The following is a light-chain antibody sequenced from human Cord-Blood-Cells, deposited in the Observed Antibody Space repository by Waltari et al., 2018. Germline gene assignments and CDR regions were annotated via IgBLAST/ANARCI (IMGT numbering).Light chain of an antibody. V-gene: IGLV3-1*01. CDR1: KLGDKY. CDR3: QAWDSSNVV. CDR2: QDS. Sequence: SYELTQPPSVSVSPGQTASITCSGDKLGDKYACWYQQKPGQSLVLAIYQDSKRPSGIPERFSGSNSGNTATLTISGTQAMDEADYYCQAWDSSNVVFGGGTKLTVL. J-gene: IGLJ2*01.